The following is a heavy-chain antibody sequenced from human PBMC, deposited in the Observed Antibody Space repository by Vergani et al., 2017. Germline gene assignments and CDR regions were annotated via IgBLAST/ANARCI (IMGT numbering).Heavy chain of an antibody. CDR3: ARDPAQDYYYGMDV. Sequence: QVQLVESGGGVVQPGRSLRLSCAASGFTFSSYGMHWVRQAPGKGLEWVAVIWYDGSNKYYADSVKGRFTISRDNSKNPLYLQMNSLRAEDTAVYYCARDPAQDYYYGMDVWGQGTTVTVSS. CDR2: IWYDGSNK. V-gene: IGHV3-33*01. CDR1: GFTFSSYG. J-gene: IGHJ6*02.